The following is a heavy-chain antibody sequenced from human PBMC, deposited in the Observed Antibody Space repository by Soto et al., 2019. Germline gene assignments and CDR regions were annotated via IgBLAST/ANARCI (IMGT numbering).Heavy chain of an antibody. CDR2: ISGSGGST. J-gene: IGHJ4*02. Sequence: EVQLLESGGGLVQPGGSLRLSCAASGFTFSSYAMSWVRQAPGKGLEWVSAISGSGGSTYYADSVKGRFTISRDNSKNTLYRQMNSLRAEDTAVYYWAKCEWEPPWGFDYWGQGTLVTVSS. D-gene: IGHD1-26*01. V-gene: IGHV3-23*01. CDR3: AKCEWEPPWGFDY. CDR1: GFTFSSYA.